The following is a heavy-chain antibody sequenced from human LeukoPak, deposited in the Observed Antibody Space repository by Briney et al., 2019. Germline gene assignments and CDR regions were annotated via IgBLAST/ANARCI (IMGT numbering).Heavy chain of an antibody. D-gene: IGHD2-2*01. CDR1: GYTFTGYY. CDR3: ARGRFVVVPAAYNWFDP. V-gene: IGHV1-2*02. CDR2: INPNSGGT. Sequence: ASVKVSCKASGYTFTGYYMHWVRQAPGQGLEWMGWINPNSGGTNYAQKFQGRVTMTRGTSISTAYMELSRLRSDDTAVYYCARGRFVVVPAAYNWFDPWGQGTLVTVSS. J-gene: IGHJ5*02.